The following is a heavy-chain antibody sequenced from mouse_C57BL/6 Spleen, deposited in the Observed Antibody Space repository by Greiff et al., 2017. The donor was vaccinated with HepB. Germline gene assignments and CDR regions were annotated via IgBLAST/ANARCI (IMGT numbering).Heavy chain of an antibody. V-gene: IGHV14-1*01. Sequence: VQLQQSGAELVRPGASVKLSCTASGFNIKDYYMHWVKQRPEQGLEWIGRIDPEDGDTEYAPKFQGKATMTADTSSNTAYLQLSSLTSEDTAVYYCTTGYYGAEGYFDVWGTGTTVTVSS. CDR3: TTGYYGAEGYFDV. J-gene: IGHJ1*03. CDR2: IDPEDGDT. CDR1: GFNIKDYY. D-gene: IGHD1-1*01.